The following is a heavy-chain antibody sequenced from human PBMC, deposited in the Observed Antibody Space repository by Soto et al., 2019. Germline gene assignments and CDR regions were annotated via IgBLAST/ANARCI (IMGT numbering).Heavy chain of an antibody. Sequence: SESLGLTCAVCGGSLVGYYWGGSRDAPGRWLGWVGEINHSGSINYNPSLKSRVTISVDTSKNQFSLKLRYVTAADTAVYYCERVCIQYYYDNSGYYYLWFDPCGQGTPVTVSS. J-gene: IGHJ5*02. CDR3: ERVCIQYYYDNSGYYYLWFDP. CDR1: GGSLVGYY. D-gene: IGHD3-22*01. CDR2: INHSGSI. V-gene: IGHV4-34*01.